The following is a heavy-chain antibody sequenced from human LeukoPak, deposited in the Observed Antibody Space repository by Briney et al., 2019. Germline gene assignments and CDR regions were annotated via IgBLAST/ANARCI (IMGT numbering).Heavy chain of an antibody. D-gene: IGHD2-2*01. CDR1: GGSISSYY. V-gene: IGHV4-59*01. CDR3: ARGLGYCSSTSCYPNWFDP. Sequence: SETLSLTCTVSGGSISSYYWSWIRQPPGKRLEWIGYIYYSGSTNYNPSLKSRATVSVDTSKNQFSLKLSSVTAADTAVYYCARGLGYCSSTSCYPNWFDPWGQGTLVTVSS. CDR2: IYYSGST. J-gene: IGHJ5*02.